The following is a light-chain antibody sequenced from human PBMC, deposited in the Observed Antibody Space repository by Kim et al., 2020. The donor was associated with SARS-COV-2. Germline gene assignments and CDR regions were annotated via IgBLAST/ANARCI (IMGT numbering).Light chain of an antibody. CDR1: QSVSSN. J-gene: IGKJ2*01. CDR2: GAS. V-gene: IGKV3-15*01. CDR3: QQYNNWPYT. Sequence: EIVMTQSPATLSVSPGDRATLSCRASQSVSSNLAWYQQKPGQAPRLLIYGASTRATGIPSRFSGSGSGTEFTLTISSLQSEDFAVYSCQQYNNWPYTFGQGPKLEIK.